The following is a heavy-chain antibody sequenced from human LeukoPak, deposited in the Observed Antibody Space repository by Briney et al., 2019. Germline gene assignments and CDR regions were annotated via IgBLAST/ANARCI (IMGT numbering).Heavy chain of an antibody. Sequence: PGGSLRLSCAASGFTFSSYWMSWVRQAPGKGLEWVANIKQDGSEKYYVDSVKGRFTISRDNAKNSLYLQMNSLRAEDTAVYYCATEARSKKYSNYVDYYYMDVWGKGTTVTVSS. CDR1: GFTFSSYW. J-gene: IGHJ6*03. CDR2: IKQDGSEK. V-gene: IGHV3-7*01. D-gene: IGHD4-11*01. CDR3: ATEARSKKYSNYVDYYYMDV.